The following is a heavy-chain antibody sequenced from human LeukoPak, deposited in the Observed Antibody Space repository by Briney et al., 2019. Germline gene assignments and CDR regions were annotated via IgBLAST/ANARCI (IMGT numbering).Heavy chain of an antibody. V-gene: IGHV3-33*01. D-gene: IGHD6-19*01. CDR2: IWYDGSNK. J-gene: IGHJ4*02. Sequence: PGGSLRLSCAASGFTFSSYGMHWVRQAPGKGVEWVAVIWYDGSNKYYADSVKGRFTISRDNSKNTLYLQMNSLRAEDTAVYYCARDNVAVAGTFDYWGQGTLVTVSS. CDR3: ARDNVAVAGTFDY. CDR1: GFTFSSYG.